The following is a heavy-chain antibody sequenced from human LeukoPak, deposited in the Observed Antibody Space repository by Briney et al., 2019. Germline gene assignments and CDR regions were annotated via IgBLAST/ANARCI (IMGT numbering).Heavy chain of an antibody. V-gene: IGHV1-46*01. J-gene: IGHJ4*02. CDR2: IYPRDGST. Sequence: ASVKVSCKASGYTFTNNYLHWVRQAPGQGLEWMGMIYPRDGSTSYAQNFQGRVTVTRDTSTTTVHMELRGLRSEDAAVYYCARDQEGFDYWGQGTVVTVSS. CDR1: GYTFTNNY. CDR3: ARDQEGFDY.